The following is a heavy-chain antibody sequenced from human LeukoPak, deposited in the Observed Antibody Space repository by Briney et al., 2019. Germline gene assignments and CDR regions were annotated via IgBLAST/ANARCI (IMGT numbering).Heavy chain of an antibody. J-gene: IGHJ3*02. CDR2: INHSGST. Sequence: SETLSLTCAVYGGSFSGYYWSWIRQPPGKGLEWIGEINHSGSTNYNPSLKSRVTISVDTSKNQFSLKLSSVTAADTAVYYRARERRAYGSGAPGPGTDAFDIWGQGTMVTVSS. V-gene: IGHV4-34*01. CDR1: GGSFSGYY. CDR3: ARERRAYGSGAPGPGTDAFDI. D-gene: IGHD3-10*01.